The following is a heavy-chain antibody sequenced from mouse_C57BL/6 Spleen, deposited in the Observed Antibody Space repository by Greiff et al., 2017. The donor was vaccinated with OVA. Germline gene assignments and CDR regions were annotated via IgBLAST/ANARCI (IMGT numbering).Heavy chain of an antibody. J-gene: IGHJ2*01. CDR1: GYTFTSYW. D-gene: IGHD2-5*01. CDR2: IDPSDSET. Sequence: QVQLKQPGAELVRPGSSVKLSCKASGYTFTSYWMHWVKQRPIQGLEWIGNIDPSDSETHYNQKFKDKATLTVDKSSSTAYMQLSSLTSEDSAVYYCARWDGYYSNSDYWGQGTTLTVSS. V-gene: IGHV1-52*01. CDR3: ARWDGYYSNSDY.